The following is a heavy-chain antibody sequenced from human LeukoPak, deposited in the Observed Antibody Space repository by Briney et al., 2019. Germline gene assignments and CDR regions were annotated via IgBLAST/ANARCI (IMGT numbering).Heavy chain of an antibody. CDR1: GGTFSSYG. Sequence: GSSVKVSCKASGGTFSSYGISWVRQAPGQGLEWMGGIIPIFGTANYAQKFQGRVTITADKSTSTAYMELSSLRSEDTAVYYCARRIAAAHDYWGQGTLVTVSS. D-gene: IGHD6-13*01. J-gene: IGHJ4*02. CDR2: IIPIFGTA. CDR3: ARRIAAAHDY. V-gene: IGHV1-69*06.